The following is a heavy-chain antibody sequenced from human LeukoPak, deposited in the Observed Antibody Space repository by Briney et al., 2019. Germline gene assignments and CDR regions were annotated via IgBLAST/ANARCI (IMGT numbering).Heavy chain of an antibody. D-gene: IGHD3-10*01. V-gene: IGHV4-59*08. CDR2: IYYSGST. CDR1: GGSISSYC. J-gene: IGHJ4*02. CDR3: ARHQATDGSGRGKTFDY. Sequence: SETLSLTCTVSGGSISSYCWSWIRQPPGKGLEWIGYIYYSGSTNYNPSLKSRVTISVDTSKNQFSLKLSSVTAADTAVYYCARHQATDGSGRGKTFDYWGQGTLVTVSS.